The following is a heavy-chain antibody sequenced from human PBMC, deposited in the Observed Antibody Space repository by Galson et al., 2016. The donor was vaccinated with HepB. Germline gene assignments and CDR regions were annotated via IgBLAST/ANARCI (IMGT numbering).Heavy chain of an antibody. Sequence: SETLSLTCTVSGGSISGYFWSWIRQPPGKGLEWIGYIYYSGSTSYNPSLKSRVTISVDTSKNQFSLKLSSVTAADTAVYYCARDPWAPPRFDYWGQGTLVTVSS. CDR2: IYYSGST. D-gene: IGHD1-26*01. CDR3: ARDPWAPPRFDY. V-gene: IGHV4-59*01. CDR1: GGSISGYF. J-gene: IGHJ4*02.